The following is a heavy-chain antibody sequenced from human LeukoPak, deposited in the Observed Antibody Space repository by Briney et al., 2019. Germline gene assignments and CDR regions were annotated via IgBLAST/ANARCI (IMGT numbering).Heavy chain of an antibody. CDR2: IYYSGST. Sequence: SETLSLTRTVSGGSISSYYWSWIRQPPVKGLEWIGYIYYSGSTNYNPSLKSRVTISVDTSKNQFSLKLSSVTAADTAVYYCARDLDYYDSSKGYWGQGTLVTVSS. D-gene: IGHD3-22*01. V-gene: IGHV4-59*01. CDR3: ARDLDYYDSSKGY. CDR1: GGSISSYY. J-gene: IGHJ4*02.